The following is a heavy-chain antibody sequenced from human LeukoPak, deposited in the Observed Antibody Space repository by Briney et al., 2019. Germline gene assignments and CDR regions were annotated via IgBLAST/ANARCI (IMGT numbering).Heavy chain of an antibody. D-gene: IGHD3-10*01. J-gene: IGHJ4*02. CDR1: GYTFTSYG. V-gene: IGHV1-18*01. CDR2: ISAYNGNT. Sequence: GASVKVSCKASGYTFTSYGISWVRQAPGQGLEWMGWISAYNGNTNYAQKLQGRVTMTTDTSTSTAYMELRSLRSDDTAVYYCASVQAGLWFGELTDYWGQGTLVTVSS. CDR3: ASVQAGLWFGELTDY.